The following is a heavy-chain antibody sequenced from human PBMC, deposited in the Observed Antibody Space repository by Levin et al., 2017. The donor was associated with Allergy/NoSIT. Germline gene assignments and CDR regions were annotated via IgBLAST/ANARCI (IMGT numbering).Heavy chain of an antibody. Sequence: PSETLSLTCTVSGGSISSYYWSWIRQPPGKGLEWIGYIYYSGSTNYNPSLKSRVTISVDTSKNQFSLKLSSVTAADTAVYYCARTKVRFGDPQDYMDVWGKGTTVTVSS. D-gene: IGHD3-10*01. CDR2: IYYSGST. CDR3: ARTKVRFGDPQDYMDV. V-gene: IGHV4-59*01. J-gene: IGHJ6*03. CDR1: GGSISSYY.